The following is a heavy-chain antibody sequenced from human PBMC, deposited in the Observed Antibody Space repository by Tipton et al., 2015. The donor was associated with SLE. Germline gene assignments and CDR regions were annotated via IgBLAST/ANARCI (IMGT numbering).Heavy chain of an antibody. CDR1: ADSITNSRYY. J-gene: IGHJ4*02. CDR2: IHDGGIT. V-gene: IGHV4-61*05. Sequence: LRLSCTVSADSITNSRYYWAWIRQPPGKGLEWIGHIHDGGITNYNTSLKSRVTISGDTSKNQLSLELSSVSAADTAVYYCARGSVVADDYWGQGTLVTVSS. D-gene: IGHD2-15*01. CDR3: ARGSVVADDY.